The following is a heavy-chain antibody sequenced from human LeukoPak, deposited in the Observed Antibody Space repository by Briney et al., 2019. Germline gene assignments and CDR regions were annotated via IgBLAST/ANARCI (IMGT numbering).Heavy chain of an antibody. Sequence: GASVKVSCKASGYTFTSYDINWVRQATGQGLEWMGWMNPNSGNTGYAQKFQGRVTMTRNTSISTAYMELSSLRSEDTAVYYCARGYAVYRKVVLGYWGQGTLVTVSS. D-gene: IGHD2-2*01. CDR1: GYTFTSYD. CDR2: MNPNSGNT. J-gene: IGHJ4*02. CDR3: ARGYAVYRKVVLGY. V-gene: IGHV1-8*01.